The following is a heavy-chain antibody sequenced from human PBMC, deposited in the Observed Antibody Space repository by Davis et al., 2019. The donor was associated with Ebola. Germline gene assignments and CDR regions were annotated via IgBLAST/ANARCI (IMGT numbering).Heavy chain of an antibody. J-gene: IGHJ3*02. V-gene: IGHV3-48*04. CDR3: ARRGYSGAGGAFDI. Sequence: GESLKISCAASGFTLHYYNVNWIRQAPGKGLEWVSYISTSSTTIYYADSVKGRFTISRDSAKNTVYLQMNSLRAEDTAVYYCARRGYSGAGGAFDIWGQGTMVTVSS. CDR1: GFTLHYYN. CDR2: ISTSSTTI. D-gene: IGHD6-19*01.